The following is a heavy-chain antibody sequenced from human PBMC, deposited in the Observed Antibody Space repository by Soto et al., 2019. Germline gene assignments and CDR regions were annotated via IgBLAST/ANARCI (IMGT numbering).Heavy chain of an antibody. J-gene: IGHJ5*02. Sequence: QVQRQESGPGLVKTSETLSLTCTVSGGSVSSGTYYWSWIRQPPGKGLEWIVYIYYSGSTNYNPSLKCRVTMSVNSYMFVVSLKLTSVTAAATAVYFCERLILGDAGGWIWFDPWGQGTVVTVSS. CDR3: ERLILGDAGGWIWFDP. CDR1: GGSVSSGTYY. CDR2: IYYSGST. D-gene: IGHD1-26*01. V-gene: IGHV4-61*01.